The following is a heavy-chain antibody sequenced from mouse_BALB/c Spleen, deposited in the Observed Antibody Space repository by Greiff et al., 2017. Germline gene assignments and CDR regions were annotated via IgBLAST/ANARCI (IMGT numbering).Heavy chain of an antibody. D-gene: IGHD2-3*01. CDR2: ISSGGSYT. J-gene: IGHJ2*01. V-gene: IGHV5-6*01. CDR1: GFTFSSYG. CDR3: ARHGEIYDGYKRYFDY. Sequence: EVQVVESGGDLVKPGGSLKLSCAASGFTFSSYGMSWVRQTPDKRLEWVATISSGGSYTYYPDSVKGRFTISRDNAKNTLYLQMSSLKSEDTAMYYCARHGEIYDGYKRYFDYWGQGTTLTVSS.